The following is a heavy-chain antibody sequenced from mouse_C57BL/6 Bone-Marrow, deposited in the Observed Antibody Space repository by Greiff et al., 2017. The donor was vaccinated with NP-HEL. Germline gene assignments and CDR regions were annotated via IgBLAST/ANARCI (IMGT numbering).Heavy chain of an antibody. Sequence: EVKVVESGGDLVKPGGSLKLSCAASGFTFSSYGMYWVRQTPDKRLEWVATISSGGSYTYYPDSVKGRFTISRANAKNTLCLQMSRLKSEDTAMYYCARRYYGSSYYYSMDYWGQGTSVTVSS. J-gene: IGHJ4*01. CDR1: GFTFSSYG. V-gene: IGHV5-6*02. CDR2: ISSGGSYT. CDR3: ARRYYGSSYYYSMDY. D-gene: IGHD1-1*01.